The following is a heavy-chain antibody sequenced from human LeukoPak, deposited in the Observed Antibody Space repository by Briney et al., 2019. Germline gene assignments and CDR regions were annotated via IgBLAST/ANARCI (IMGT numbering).Heavy chain of an antibody. D-gene: IGHD3-3*01. CDR2: IKQDGSEK. V-gene: IGHV3-7*01. CDR3: ARDQRALTYYDFWSGPPSYYMDV. Sequence: GGSLRLSCAASGFTFSSYWMSWVRQAPGKGLEWVANIKQDGSEKYYVDSVKGRVTISRDNAKNSLYLQMNSLRAEDTAVYYCARDQRALTYYDFWSGPPSYYMDVWGIGTTVTVSS. CDR1: GFTFSSYW. J-gene: IGHJ6*03.